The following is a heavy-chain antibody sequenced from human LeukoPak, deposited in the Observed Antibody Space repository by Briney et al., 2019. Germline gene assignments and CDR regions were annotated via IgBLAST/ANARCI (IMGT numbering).Heavy chain of an antibody. V-gene: IGHV3-23*01. D-gene: IGHD3-3*01. CDR1: GFTFSSYA. J-gene: IGHJ4*02. CDR3: AKIPYYDFWSGYYTGIHLDY. CDR2: ISGSGGST. Sequence: PGGSLRLSCAASGFTFSSYAMSWVRQAPGKWLEWVSAISGSGGSTYYADSVKGRFTISRDNSKNTLYLQMNSLRAEDTAVYYCAKIPYYDFWSGYYTGIHLDYWGQGTLVTVSS.